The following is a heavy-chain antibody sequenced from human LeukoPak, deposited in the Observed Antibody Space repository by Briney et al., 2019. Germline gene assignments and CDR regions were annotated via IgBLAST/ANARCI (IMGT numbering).Heavy chain of an antibody. V-gene: IGHV3-53*01. D-gene: IGHD1-26*01. Sequence: PGGSLRLSCAASGFTVSSSYMSWVRQAPEKGLEWVSVIYSGGTTYYADSAKGRFTISRDNPMNALYLQMNSLRAEDTALYYCARGHIGTYHYFDYWGQGTLVTVSS. CDR2: IYSGGTT. CDR3: ARGHIGTYHYFDY. CDR1: GFTVSSSY. J-gene: IGHJ4*02.